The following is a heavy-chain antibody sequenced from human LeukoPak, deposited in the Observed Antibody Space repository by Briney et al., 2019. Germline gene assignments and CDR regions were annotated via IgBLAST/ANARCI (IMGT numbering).Heavy chain of an antibody. J-gene: IGHJ4*02. Sequence: GGSLRLSCAASGFTFSSYSMNWVRQAPGKGLEWVSYISSSGSTIYYADSVKGRFTISRDNAKNSLYLQMNSLRAEDTAVYYCARFPPKTYYYGSGSYLFDYWGQGTLVTVSS. D-gene: IGHD3-10*01. CDR1: GFTFSSYS. CDR3: ARFPPKTYYYGSGSYLFDY. V-gene: IGHV3-48*04. CDR2: ISSSGSTI.